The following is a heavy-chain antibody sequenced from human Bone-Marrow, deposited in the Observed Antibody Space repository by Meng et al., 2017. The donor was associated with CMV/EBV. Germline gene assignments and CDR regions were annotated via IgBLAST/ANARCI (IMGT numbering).Heavy chain of an antibody. J-gene: IGHJ4*02. V-gene: IGHV3-48*04. D-gene: IGHD3-16*01. CDR3: EGGDGY. Sequence: LSLTCAASGFTFSSYWMHWVRQAPGKGLEWISYISSSNSTIYYAESVKGRFTISRDNAQNSLYLQMNSLGGDDTAVYYCEGGDGYWGQGTLVTVSS. CDR2: ISSSNSTI. CDR1: GFTFSSYW.